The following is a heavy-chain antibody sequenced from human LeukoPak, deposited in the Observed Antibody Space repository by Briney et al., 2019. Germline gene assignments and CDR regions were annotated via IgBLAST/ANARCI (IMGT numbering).Heavy chain of an antibody. J-gene: IGHJ4*02. Sequence: GESLKISCKGSGYSFTSYWIGWVRQMPGKGLEWMGIIYPGDSDTRYSPSFQGQVTISADKSISTAYLQWSSLKASDTAMYYCARHRYYYDSSGYWPQEFDYWGQGTLVTVSS. CDR2: IYPGDSDT. V-gene: IGHV5-51*01. CDR3: ARHRYYYDSSGYWPQEFDY. D-gene: IGHD3-22*01. CDR1: GYSFTSYW.